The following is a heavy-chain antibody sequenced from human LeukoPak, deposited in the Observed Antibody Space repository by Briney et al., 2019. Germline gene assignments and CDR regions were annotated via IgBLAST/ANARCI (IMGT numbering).Heavy chain of an antibody. CDR2: ISGSGGST. CDR3: AKGPLAMVVVTDLLGDY. V-gene: IGHV3-23*01. D-gene: IGHD3-22*01. CDR1: GFTFSSYA. Sequence: GGSLRLSCAASGFTFSSYAMSWVRQAPGKGLEWVSAISGSGGSTYYADSVKGRFTISRDDSKNTLYLQMNSLRAEDTAVYYCAKGPLAMVVVTDLLGDYWGQGTLVTVSS. J-gene: IGHJ4*02.